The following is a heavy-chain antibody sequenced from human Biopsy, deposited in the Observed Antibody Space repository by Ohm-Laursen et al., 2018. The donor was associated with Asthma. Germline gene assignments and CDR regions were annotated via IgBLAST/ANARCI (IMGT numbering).Heavy chain of an antibody. D-gene: IGHD2/OR15-2a*01. V-gene: IGHV1-58*01. Sequence: VKVSCKTSGVALSGYTLEWVRQARGLGLEWIAWIVFASGATNYAQNFQDRLTVTRDMSAGSVSMELRGLSSTDTAVYYCAAGRTSLQGESLIWGQGTLVSVSS. CDR2: IVFASGAT. CDR1: GVALSGYT. CDR3: AAGRTSLQGESLI. J-gene: IGHJ4*01.